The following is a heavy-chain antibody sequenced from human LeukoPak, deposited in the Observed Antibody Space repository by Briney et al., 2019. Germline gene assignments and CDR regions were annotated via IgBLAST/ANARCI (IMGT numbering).Heavy chain of an antibody. CDR1: GFTFSSYA. Sequence: PGGSLRLSCAASGFTFSSYAMSSVRQAPGKGLEWVSAISGSGGSTYYADSVKGRFAISRDNSKNTLYLQMNSLRAEDTAVYYCAKGGHRVVIISAHFQHWGQGTLVTVSS. D-gene: IGHD3-22*01. V-gene: IGHV3-23*01. CDR3: AKGGHRVVIISAHFQH. CDR2: ISGSGGST. J-gene: IGHJ1*01.